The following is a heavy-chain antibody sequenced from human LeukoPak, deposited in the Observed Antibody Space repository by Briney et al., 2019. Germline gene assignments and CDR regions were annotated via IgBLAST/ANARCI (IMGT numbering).Heavy chain of an antibody. J-gene: IGHJ1*01. V-gene: IGHV3-30*03. CDR3: ARDDYNTLGYNFHH. CDR2: ISYDGSNK. CDR1: GFTFSSYG. D-gene: IGHD3-16*01. Sequence: PGGSLRLSCAASGFTFSSYGMHWVRQAPGKGLEWVAVISYDGSNKYYADSVKGRFTISRDNSKNTLYLQMNGLRPEDTAFYYCARDDYNTLGYNFHHWGQGTLVTVSS.